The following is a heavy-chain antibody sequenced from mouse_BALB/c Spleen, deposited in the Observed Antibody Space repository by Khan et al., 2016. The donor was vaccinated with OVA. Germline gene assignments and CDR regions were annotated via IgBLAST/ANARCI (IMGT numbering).Heavy chain of an antibody. CDR1: GYTFTSYY. V-gene: IGHV1S81*02. CDR2: INPSNGGT. Sequence: QVQLQQSGAELVKPGASVRLSCTASGYTFTSYYLYWVKQRPGQGLEWIGDINPSNGGTNFKEKFKNQATLTVDNSYSTAYMQLSSLTSEDSAVYYCTRSGYGTLAYWGQGTLVTVSA. J-gene: IGHJ3*01. CDR3: TRSGYGTLAY. D-gene: IGHD2-1*01.